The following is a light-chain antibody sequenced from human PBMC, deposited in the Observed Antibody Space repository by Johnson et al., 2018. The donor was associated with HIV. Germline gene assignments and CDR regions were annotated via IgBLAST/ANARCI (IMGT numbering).Light chain of an antibody. J-gene: IGLJ1*01. CDR2: ENN. CDR3: GTWDSSLSAGV. V-gene: IGLV1-51*02. Sequence: QSVLTQPPSVSAAPGQKVTISCSGSSSDMGNYAVSWYQQLPGTAPKLLIYENNKRPSEIPDRFSGSKSGTSATLGITGLQTGDEADYYCGTWDSSLSAGVFGTGTKVTV. CDR1: SSDMGNYA.